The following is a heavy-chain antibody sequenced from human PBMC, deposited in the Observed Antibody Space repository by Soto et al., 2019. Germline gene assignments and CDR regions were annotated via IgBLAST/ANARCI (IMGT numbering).Heavy chain of an antibody. D-gene: IGHD6-19*01. CDR3: ARGAVAAPNAGHFDY. J-gene: IGHJ4*02. CDR2: ISAYNGNT. V-gene: IGHV1-18*01. CDR1: GYTLISYG. Sequence: ASVKVSCKASGYTLISYGISWVRQAPGQGLEWMGWISAYNGNTNYAQNYQGRVTMTTDTSTSTAYMELRSLRSDDTAVYYCARGAVAAPNAGHFDYWGQGTVVTVSS.